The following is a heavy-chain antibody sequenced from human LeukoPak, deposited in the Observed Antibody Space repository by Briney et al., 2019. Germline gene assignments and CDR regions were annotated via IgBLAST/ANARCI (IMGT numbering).Heavy chain of an antibody. CDR2: INQDGSEK. CDR1: GITFSRFW. V-gene: IGHV3-7*01. D-gene: IGHD3-10*01. Sequence: PGGSLRLSCAASGITFSRFWMSWVRQAPGKGLQWVANINQDGSEKHYVDSVKGRFTISRDNAENSLYLQMNSLRVEDTAVYYCARTPDGADYWGQGTLVTVSS. J-gene: IGHJ4*02. CDR3: ARTPDGADY.